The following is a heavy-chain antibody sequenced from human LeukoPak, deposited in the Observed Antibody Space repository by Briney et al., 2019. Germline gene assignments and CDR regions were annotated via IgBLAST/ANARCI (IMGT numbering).Heavy chain of an antibody. CDR1: GFTFSNAW. Sequence: GGSLRLSCTASGFTFSNAWMSWVRQAPGKGLEWVGRITKKIDGGTTTYAAPVRGRFTISRDDSKDTLYLQMNSLKTDDTAAYYCTRGPRPFDYWGQGTLVTVSS. V-gene: IGHV3-15*01. CDR3: TRGPRPFDY. J-gene: IGHJ4*02. CDR2: ITKKIDGGTT.